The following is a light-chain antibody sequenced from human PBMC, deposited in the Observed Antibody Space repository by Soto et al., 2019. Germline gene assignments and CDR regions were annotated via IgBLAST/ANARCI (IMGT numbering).Light chain of an antibody. Sequence: ETVMTQSPATQSVSPGDRATFSCRASQSVGSSLAWYQGKPGQAPRLLIYGASTRATGVPGRFSGSGSGTEFTLTISSLLSEDLSVYYRQQYNDWPFPFGPGTTVDIK. CDR2: GAS. CDR1: QSVGSS. J-gene: IGKJ3*01. CDR3: QQYNDWPFP. V-gene: IGKV3-15*01.